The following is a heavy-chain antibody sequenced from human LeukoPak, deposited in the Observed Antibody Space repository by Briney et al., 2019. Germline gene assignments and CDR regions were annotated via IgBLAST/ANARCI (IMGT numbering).Heavy chain of an antibody. Sequence: LSLTCAVSGGSFSHYYWTWIRQSPGKGLEWVGFIRSKAYGGTTEYAASVKGRFTISRDDSKSIAYLQMNSLKTEDTAVYYCTRRLEMATIFCGQGTLVTVSS. J-gene: IGHJ4*02. CDR3: TRRLEMATIF. D-gene: IGHD5-24*01. V-gene: IGHV3-49*03. CDR2: IRSKAYGGTT. CDR1: GGSFSHYY.